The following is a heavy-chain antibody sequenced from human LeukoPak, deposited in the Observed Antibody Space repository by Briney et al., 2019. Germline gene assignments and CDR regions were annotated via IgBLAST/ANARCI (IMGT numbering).Heavy chain of an antibody. D-gene: IGHD3-3*01. CDR1: GGSISSSSYY. CDR3: ASTPRGVSITILGGY. V-gene: IGHV4-39*01. J-gene: IGHJ4*02. Sequence: SETLSLTCTVSGGSISSSSYYWGWIRQPPGKGLEWIGSTYYSGSTYYNPSLKSRVTISVDTSKNQFSLKLSSVTAADTAVYYCASTPRGVSITILGGYWGQGTLVTVSS. CDR2: TYYSGST.